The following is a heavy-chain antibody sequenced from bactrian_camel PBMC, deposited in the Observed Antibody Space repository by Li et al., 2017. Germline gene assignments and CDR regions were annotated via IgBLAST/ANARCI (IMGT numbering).Heavy chain of an antibody. V-gene: IGHV3S53*01. CDR2: IQRDGSA. D-gene: IGHD7*01. CDR3: GVDPCNWGLDTRSADYGK. J-gene: IGHJ4*01. Sequence: VQLVESGGGSVQAGGSLTLSCAASGYTYCMGWFRQGPGKQRDRVARIQRDGSAIYADSVKGRFTVTKDNAKNILYLQMNNLKPEDTAKYYCGVDPCNWGLDTRSADYGKWGQGTQVTVS. CDR1: GYTYC.